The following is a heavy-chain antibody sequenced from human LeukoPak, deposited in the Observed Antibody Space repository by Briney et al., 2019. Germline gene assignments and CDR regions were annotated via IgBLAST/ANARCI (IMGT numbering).Heavy chain of an antibody. CDR1: GFTFSSSS. CDR2: ITSSSTYI. CDR3: ARGAWYGALSCSGMDV. V-gene: IGHV3-21*01. Sequence: PGGSLRLSCAASGFTFSSSSMNWVRQAPGKGLEWVSSITSSSTYIYYADSVKGRFTISRDNAKNSLYLQMNSLRAEDTAVYHWARGAWYGALSCSGMDVWGQGTTVTVSS. D-gene: IGHD1-26*01. J-gene: IGHJ6*02.